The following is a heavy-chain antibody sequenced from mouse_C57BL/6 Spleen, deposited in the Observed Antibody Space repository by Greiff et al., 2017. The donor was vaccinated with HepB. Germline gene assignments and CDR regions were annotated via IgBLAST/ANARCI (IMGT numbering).Heavy chain of an antibody. CDR3: ASQSFYYGYDLSFAY. CDR1: GYTFTDYN. D-gene: IGHD2-2*01. J-gene: IGHJ3*01. V-gene: IGHV1-18*01. CDR2: INPNNGGT. Sequence: EVQLQQSGPELVKPGASVKIPCKASGYTFTDYNMDWVKQSHGKSLEWIGDINPNNGGTIYNQKFKGKATLTVDKSSSTAYMELRSLTSEDTAVYYCASQSFYYGYDLSFAYWGQGTLVTVSA.